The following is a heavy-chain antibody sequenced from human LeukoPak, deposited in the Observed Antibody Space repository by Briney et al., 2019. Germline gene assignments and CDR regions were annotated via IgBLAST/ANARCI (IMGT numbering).Heavy chain of an antibody. CDR1: GFTFSSYS. CDR2: ISSSSSYI. Sequence: GGSLRLSCAASGFTFSSYSMNWVRQAPGKGLEWVSSISSSSSYIYYADSVKGRFTIPRDNAKNSLYLQMNSLRAEDTAVYYCARFILDCSGGSCYSSYYFDYWGQGTLVTVSS. CDR3: ARFILDCSGGSCYSSYYFDY. D-gene: IGHD2-15*01. V-gene: IGHV3-21*01. J-gene: IGHJ4*02.